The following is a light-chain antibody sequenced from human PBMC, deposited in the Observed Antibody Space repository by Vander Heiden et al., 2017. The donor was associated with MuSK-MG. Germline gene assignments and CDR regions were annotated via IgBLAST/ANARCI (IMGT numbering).Light chain of an antibody. CDR2: DAS. CDR1: QSVDTY. V-gene: IGKV3-11*01. J-gene: IGKJ4*01. CDR3: QQRAYWPLT. Sequence: EIVLTQSPATLSLSPGERATLSCRASQSVDTYLAWFQQTPGQAPRLLIYDASTRASGTPARFSGRRSGTDFTLTISSLEPEDFAVFYCQQRAYWPLTFGGGTKVE.